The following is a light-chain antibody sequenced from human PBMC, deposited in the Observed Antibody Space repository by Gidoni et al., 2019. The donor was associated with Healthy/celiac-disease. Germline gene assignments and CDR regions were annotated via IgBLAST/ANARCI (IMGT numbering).Light chain of an antibody. CDR2: DVS. V-gene: IGLV2-14*01. CDR3: SSYTSSSTWV. Sequence: QSALPQPASVSGSPGPSITISCTGTSSYVGGYNYVSWYQQHPGKAPKLMIYDVSNRPSGVSNRFSGSKSGNTASLTISGLQAEDDADYYCSSYTSSSTWVFGGGTKLTVL. CDR1: SSYVGGYNY. J-gene: IGLJ2*01.